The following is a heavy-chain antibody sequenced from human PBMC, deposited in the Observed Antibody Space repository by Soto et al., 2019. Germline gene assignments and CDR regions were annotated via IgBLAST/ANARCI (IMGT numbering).Heavy chain of an antibody. Sequence: QLQLQESGPGLVKPSETLSLTCTISGASVSTSTYHWGWMRQPPGKGLEWIGTVYYDGSPYYNPSLKSRVTISVDTSMNQFSLKVTSVTAADTAVYYCARHGAAVLHYYGMDVWGQGTTVTVSS. J-gene: IGHJ6*02. CDR1: GASVSTSTYH. CDR2: VYYDGSP. CDR3: ARHGAAVLHYYGMDV. D-gene: IGHD6-13*01. V-gene: IGHV4-39*01.